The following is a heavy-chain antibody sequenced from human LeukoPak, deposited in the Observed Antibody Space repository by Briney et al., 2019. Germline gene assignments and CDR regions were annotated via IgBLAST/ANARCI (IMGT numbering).Heavy chain of an antibody. CDR2: IKQDGSEK. J-gene: IGHJ4*02. CDR3: ARALVVVDFDY. V-gene: IGHV3-7*03. Sequence: GGSLRLSCAASGFTFSSYWMSWVRQAPGKGLEWVANIKQDGSEKYYVDSVKGRFTIFRDNAKNSLYLQMNSLRAEDTAVYYCARALVVVDFDYWGQGTLVTVSS. CDR1: GFTFSSYW. D-gene: IGHD2-15*01.